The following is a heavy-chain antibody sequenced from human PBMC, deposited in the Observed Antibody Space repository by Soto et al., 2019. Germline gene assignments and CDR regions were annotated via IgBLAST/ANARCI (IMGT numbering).Heavy chain of an antibody. CDR1: GFPFGSYA. CDR2: LYGNSGGI. V-gene: IGHV3-23*01. D-gene: IGHD2-21*02. J-gene: IGHJ4*02. CDR3: AKDAVAGDGLWLMDH. Sequence: GGSLGLSCAASGFPFGSYAMTWVRQAPGKGLESVAGLYGNSGGIQYADSVRGRFTIFRDNSNNIVFLHMRSLRVEDTAVYFCAKDAVAGDGLWLMDHWGQGTLVTVSS.